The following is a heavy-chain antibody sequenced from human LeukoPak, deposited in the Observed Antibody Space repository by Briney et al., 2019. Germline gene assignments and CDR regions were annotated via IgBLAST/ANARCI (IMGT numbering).Heavy chain of an antibody. CDR1: GFTFSSYA. CDR2: ISYDGSNK. V-gene: IGHV3-30*04. Sequence: GRSLRLSCAASGFTFSSYAMHWVRQAPGKGLEWVAVISYDGSNKYYADSVKGRFTISRDNSKNTLYLQMNSLRAEDTAVYYCARGRPHGNDYWGQGTLVTVSS. D-gene: IGHD4-23*01. CDR3: ARGRPHGNDY. J-gene: IGHJ4*02.